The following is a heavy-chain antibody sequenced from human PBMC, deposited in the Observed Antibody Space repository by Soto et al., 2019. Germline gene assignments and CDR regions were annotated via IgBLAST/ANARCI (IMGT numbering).Heavy chain of an antibody. V-gene: IGHV1-46*01. CDR3: AREGRFLEWSNYAFDI. Sequence: GSVKVSCKASGYTFTSYYMHWVRQAPGQGLEWMGIINPSGGSTSYAQKFQGRVTMTRDTSTSTVYMELSSPRSEDTAVYYCAREGRFLEWSNYAFDIWGQGTMVTVSS. D-gene: IGHD3-3*01. J-gene: IGHJ3*02. CDR2: INPSGGST. CDR1: GYTFTSYY.